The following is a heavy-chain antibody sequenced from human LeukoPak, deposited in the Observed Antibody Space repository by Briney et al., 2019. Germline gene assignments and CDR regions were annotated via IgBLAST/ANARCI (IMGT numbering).Heavy chain of an antibody. CDR3: ARIGCSSTSCYGNSVDP. CDR1: GYTFSNYG. D-gene: IGHD2-2*01. V-gene: IGHV1-18*01. Sequence: ASVKVSCKASGYTFSNYGFNWVRQAPGQGLEWMGWIITYNGNTLYAQKFQGRVTMTTDTSTTTAYMELRSLRSDDTAVYYCARIGCSSTSCYGNSVDPWGQGTLVTVSS. J-gene: IGHJ5*02. CDR2: IITYNGNT.